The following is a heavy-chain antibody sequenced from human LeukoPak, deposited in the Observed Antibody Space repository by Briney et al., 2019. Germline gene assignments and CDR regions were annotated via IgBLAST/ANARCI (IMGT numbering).Heavy chain of an antibody. Sequence: SETLSLTCTVSGGSISSSSYYWGWIRQPPGKGLEWIGSIYYSGSTYYNPSLKSRVTISVDTSKNQFPLKLSSVTAADTAVYYCASAYYYDSSGYYYVPYYFDYWGQGTLVTVSS. CDR2: IYYSGST. D-gene: IGHD3-22*01. CDR1: GGSISSSSYY. J-gene: IGHJ4*02. V-gene: IGHV4-39*01. CDR3: ASAYYYDSSGYYYVPYYFDY.